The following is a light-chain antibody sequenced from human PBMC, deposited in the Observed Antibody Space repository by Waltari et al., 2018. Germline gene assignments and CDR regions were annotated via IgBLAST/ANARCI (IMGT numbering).Light chain of an antibody. CDR2: DTR. Sequence: QAVVTPEPPLTVSPGGTVTLTCRSTSGPVTSGHYPDWFQQNPGQAPRTLIYDTRNKHSWTPARFSGSLLGGKAALTLSGAQPDDEATYYCLVSYSGALWVFGGGTK. J-gene: IGLJ3*02. V-gene: IGLV7-46*01. CDR3: LVSYSGALWV. CDR1: SGPVTSGHY.